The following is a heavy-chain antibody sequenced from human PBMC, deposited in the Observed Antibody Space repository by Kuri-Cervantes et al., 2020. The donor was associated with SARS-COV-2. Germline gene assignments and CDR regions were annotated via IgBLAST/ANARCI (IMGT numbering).Heavy chain of an antibody. CDR1: GFSFSNFA. D-gene: IGHD1-26*01. Sequence: GESLKISCAASGFSFSNFAMNWVSQTSGKGLEWVSLISGNADFTYYADSVKCRFTISRDNSKNTLYLQMDSMRAEDTAVYYCAKVVSYRYYSYMDVWGKGATVTVSS. J-gene: IGHJ6*03. CDR2: ISGNADFT. V-gene: IGHV3-23*01. CDR3: AKVVSYRYYSYMDV.